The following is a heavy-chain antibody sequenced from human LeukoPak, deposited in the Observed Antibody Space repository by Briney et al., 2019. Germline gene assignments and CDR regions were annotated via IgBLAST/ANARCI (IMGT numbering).Heavy chain of an antibody. V-gene: IGHV4-59*08. CDR1: GGSISSYY. CDR2: IYYSGST. D-gene: IGHD1-26*01. CDR3: AWSSADYYYYGMDV. Sequence: PSETLSLTCTVSGGSISSYYWSWIRQPPGKGLEWIGYIYYSGSTNYNPSLKSRVTISVDTSKNRFSLKLSSVTAADTAVYYCAWSSADYYYYGMDVWGQGTTVTVSS. J-gene: IGHJ6*02.